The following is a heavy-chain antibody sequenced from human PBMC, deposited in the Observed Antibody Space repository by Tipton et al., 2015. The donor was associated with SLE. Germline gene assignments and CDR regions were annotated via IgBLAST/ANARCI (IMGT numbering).Heavy chain of an antibody. V-gene: IGHV4-59*01. J-gene: IGHJ3*01. CDR2: IFYSDNT. CDR3: ARGYPPGGFEW. Sequence: LRLSCTVSGGSISTFYWTWIRQPPGKGLEWIGYIFYSDNTNYNPSLKSRVTISVDTSKNQFSLELNSVTAADTAVYYCARGYPPGGFEWWGPGTRGTASS. CDR1: GGSISTFY. D-gene: IGHD3-9*01.